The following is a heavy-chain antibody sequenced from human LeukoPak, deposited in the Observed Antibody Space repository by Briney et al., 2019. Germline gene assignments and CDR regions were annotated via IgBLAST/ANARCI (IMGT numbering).Heavy chain of an antibody. CDR1: GSTFSTYW. CDR3: ARGAFGVYAFDI. V-gene: IGHV3-74*01. J-gene: IGHJ3*02. D-gene: IGHD3-3*01. CDR2: ITPDGTST. Sequence: GGSLRLSCEASGSTFSTYWMHWVRHAPGKGLVWVSRITPDGTSTTYADSVKGRFTISRDNAKNTLYVQMNSLRAEDTAVYYCARGAFGVYAFDIWGQGTMVTVSS.